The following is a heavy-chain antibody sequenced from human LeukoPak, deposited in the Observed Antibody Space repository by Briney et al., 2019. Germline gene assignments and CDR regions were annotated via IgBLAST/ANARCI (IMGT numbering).Heavy chain of an antibody. CDR3: ARGVDIGAGIFDY. J-gene: IGHJ4*02. CDR2: INAGNGNT. Sequence: ASVKVSCKASGYTFTSYAMHWVRQAPGQRLEWMGWINAGNGNTKYSQKFQGRVTITRDTSASTAYMELSSLRSEDTAVYYCARGVDIGAGIFDYWGQGTLVTVSS. CDR1: GYTFTSYA. V-gene: IGHV1-3*01. D-gene: IGHD5-12*01.